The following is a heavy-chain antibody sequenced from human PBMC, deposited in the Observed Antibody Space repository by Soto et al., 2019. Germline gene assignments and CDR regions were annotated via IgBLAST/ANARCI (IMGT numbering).Heavy chain of an antibody. CDR2: MFYSGLT. Sequence: SETLSLTCSASGYSVSSSDDYWSWIRQPPGKGLEWIGSMFYSGLTYYNPSLKSRVTLSVDTSKNHFSVRLNSVTAADTAVYYCAPLTVSLSGPYGIHVWGQGTTVTVSS. J-gene: IGHJ6*02. D-gene: IGHD2-15*01. CDR3: APLTVSLSGPYGIHV. V-gene: IGHV4-39*01. CDR1: GYSVSSSDDY.